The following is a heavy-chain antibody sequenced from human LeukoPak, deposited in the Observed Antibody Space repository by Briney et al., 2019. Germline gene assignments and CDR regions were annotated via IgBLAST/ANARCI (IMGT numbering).Heavy chain of an antibody. J-gene: IGHJ4*02. CDR1: GGSISSYY. V-gene: IGHV4-59*01. CDR2: IYYSGST. Sequence: PSETLSLTCTVSGGSISSYYWSWIRQPPGKGLEWIGYIYYSGSTNYNPSLKSRVTISVDTSKNQFSLKLSSVTAADTAVYYCARVRITMVRGASPYDYWGQGTLVTVSS. D-gene: IGHD3-10*01. CDR3: ARVRITMVRGASPYDY.